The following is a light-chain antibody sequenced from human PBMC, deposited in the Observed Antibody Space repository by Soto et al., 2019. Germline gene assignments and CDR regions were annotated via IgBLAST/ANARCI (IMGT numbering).Light chain of an antibody. Sequence: EIVLTQAPGTLSLSSGERATLSCRASQSVRSNYLAWYQQKPGQAPRLLIYGAASRATGIPDRFGGSGSGTDFTLTISKLEPEDFAVYYCQQYASQPLTFGGGTKVEIK. J-gene: IGKJ4*01. CDR1: QSVRSNY. CDR2: GAA. V-gene: IGKV3-20*01. CDR3: QQYASQPLT.